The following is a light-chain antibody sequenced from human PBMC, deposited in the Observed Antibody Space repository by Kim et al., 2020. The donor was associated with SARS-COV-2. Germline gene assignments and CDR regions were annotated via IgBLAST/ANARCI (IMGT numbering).Light chain of an antibody. CDR2: DAS. CDR1: QSVSSN. J-gene: IGKJ4*01. Sequence: VSPGERATLSCRASQSVSSNVAWYQQKPGQAPRLLIYDASTRATGIPARFSGTGSGTEFSLTISSLQSDDCAVYYCQQYKSWPLTFGGGTKVDIK. CDR3: QQYKSWPLT. V-gene: IGKV3-15*01.